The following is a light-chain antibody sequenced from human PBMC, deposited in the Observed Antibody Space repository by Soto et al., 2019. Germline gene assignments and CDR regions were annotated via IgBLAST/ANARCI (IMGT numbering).Light chain of an antibody. J-gene: IGLJ1*01. CDR1: SSDIGGYTY. CDR3: SSFADSNSYV. V-gene: IGLV2-8*01. CDR2: EVS. Sequence: QSVLTQPPSASGSPGQSVTISCSGSSSDIGGYTYVSWYQHHPGKAPKLMIYEVSKRPSGVPDRFSGSKSGNTASLTVSGFQAEDEADYYCSSFADSNSYVFGTGTKLTVL.